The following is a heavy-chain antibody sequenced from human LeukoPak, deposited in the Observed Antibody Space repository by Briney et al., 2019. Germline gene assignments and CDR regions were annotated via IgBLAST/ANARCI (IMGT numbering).Heavy chain of an antibody. CDR1: GGSISSSSYY. V-gene: IGHV4-39*07. D-gene: IGHD3-3*01. J-gene: IGHJ6*03. CDR3: ARDATYYDFWSGYSPSYYMDV. CDR2: IYYSGST. Sequence: SETLSLTCTVSGGSISSSSYYWGWIRQPPGKGLEWIGSIYYSGSTYYNPSLKSLVTISVDTSKNQFSLKLSSVTAADTAVYYCARDATYYDFWSGYSPSYYMDVWGKGTTVTVSS.